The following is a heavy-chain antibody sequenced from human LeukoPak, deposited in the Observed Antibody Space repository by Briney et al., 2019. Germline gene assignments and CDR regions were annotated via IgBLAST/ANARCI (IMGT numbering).Heavy chain of an antibody. CDR2: RKSNSGDT. V-gene: IGHV1-8*01. CDR1: GYTFTGYD. Sequence: GASVKVSCKTSGYTFTGYDINWVRQAPGQGLEWMGWRKSNSGDTHFAQKFQGRVNMTRNTSISTAFMELSSLRSEDTAVYYCARGEYSSSWYPFDYWGQGSLVTVSS. J-gene: IGHJ4*02. D-gene: IGHD6-13*01. CDR3: ARGEYSSSWYPFDY.